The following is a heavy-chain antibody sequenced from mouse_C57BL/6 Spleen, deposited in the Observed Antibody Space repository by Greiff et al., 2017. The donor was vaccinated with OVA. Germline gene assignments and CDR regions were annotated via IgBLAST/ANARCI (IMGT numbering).Heavy chain of an antibody. D-gene: IGHD2-5*01. CDR1: GYSITSGYY. CDR2: ISYDGSN. CDR3: ARDKDSNHWYCDG. Sequence: VQLQQSGPGLVKPSQSLSLTCSVTGYSITSGYYWNWIRQFPGNKLEWMGYISYDGSNNYNPSLKNRISITRDTSKNQFFLKLNSVTTEDTATYYCARDKDSNHWYCDGWGTGTTVTVSS. J-gene: IGHJ1*03. V-gene: IGHV3-6*01.